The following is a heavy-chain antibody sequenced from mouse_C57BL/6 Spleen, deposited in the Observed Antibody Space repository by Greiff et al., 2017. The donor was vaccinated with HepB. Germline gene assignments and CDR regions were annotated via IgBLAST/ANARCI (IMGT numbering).Heavy chain of an antibody. V-gene: IGHV1-15*01. J-gene: IGHJ3*01. CDR1: GYTFTDYE. Sequence: VQLQQSGAELVRPGASVTLSCKASGYTFTDYEMHWVKQTPVHGLEWIGAIDPETGGTAYNQKFKGKAILTADKSSSTAYMELRSLTSEDSAVYYCTRSGVLVLGPFAYWGQGTLVTVSA. D-gene: IGHD4-1*01. CDR3: TRSGVLVLGPFAY. CDR2: IDPETGGT.